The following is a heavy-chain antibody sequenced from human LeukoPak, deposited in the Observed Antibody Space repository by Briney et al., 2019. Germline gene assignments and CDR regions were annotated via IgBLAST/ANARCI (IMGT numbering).Heavy chain of an antibody. V-gene: IGHV4-34*01. J-gene: IGHJ3*02. CDR2: INHSGST. D-gene: IGHD3-22*01. Sequence: PSETLSLTCAVYGGSFSGYYWSWIRQPPGKGLEWIGEINHSGSTNYNPSLKSRVTISVDTSKNQFSLKLSSVTAADTAVYYCARDLYYYDSSGYQNAFDIWGQGTMVTVSS. CDR1: GGSFSGYY. CDR3: ARDLYYYDSSGYQNAFDI.